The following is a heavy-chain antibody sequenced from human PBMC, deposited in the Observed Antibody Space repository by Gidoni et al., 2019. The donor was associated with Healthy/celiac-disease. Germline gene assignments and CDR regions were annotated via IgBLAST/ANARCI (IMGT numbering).Heavy chain of an antibody. Sequence: QLQLQESGPGLVKPSANLSLTCTVSGGPISSSSYYWGWIRQPPGKGLYWIGGFYYSGSTYYNPSLQSRVTLAVDTSKNHVSLKLSSVTSADTSVYYCARQRGYYYDSSGYYLDYFHYWGQGTLVTVSS. D-gene: IGHD3-22*01. J-gene: IGHJ4*02. CDR1: GGPISSSSYY. V-gene: IGHV4-39*01. CDR3: ARQRGYYYDSSGYYLDYFHY. CDR2: FYYSGST.